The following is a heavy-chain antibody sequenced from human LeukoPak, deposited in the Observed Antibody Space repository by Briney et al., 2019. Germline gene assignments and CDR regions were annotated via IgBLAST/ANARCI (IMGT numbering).Heavy chain of an antibody. CDR1: GFTVSSNY. V-gene: IGHV3-66*01. J-gene: IGHJ4*02. CDR3: ARDGLYSSSWLTIDY. CDR2: IYSGGST. D-gene: IGHD6-13*01. Sequence: GGSLRLSCAASGFTVSSNYMSWVRQAPGKGLEWVSVIYSGGSTYYADSVKGRFTISRDNSKNTLYLQMDSLRAEDTAVYYCARDGLYSSSWLTIDYWGQGTLVTVSS.